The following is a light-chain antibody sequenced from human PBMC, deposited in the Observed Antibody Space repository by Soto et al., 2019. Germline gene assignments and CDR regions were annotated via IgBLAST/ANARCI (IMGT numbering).Light chain of an antibody. Sequence: EILLTQSPATLSLSPGERATLSCRASQSVATNLAWYQQKPGQAPRLLIYGASTRATGIPARFSGSGSGTEFTLTISSLQSEDFKVYYCQQYNNSPLTFGGGTKVDIK. CDR3: QQYNNSPLT. V-gene: IGKV3-15*01. CDR1: QSVATN. J-gene: IGKJ4*01. CDR2: GAS.